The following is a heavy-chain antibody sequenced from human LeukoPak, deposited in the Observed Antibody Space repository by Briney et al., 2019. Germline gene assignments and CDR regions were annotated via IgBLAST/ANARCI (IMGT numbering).Heavy chain of an antibody. V-gene: IGHV3-66*02. J-gene: IGHJ4*02. Sequence: GGSLRLSCAASGFTVSSNYMSWVRQAPGKGLEWVSVIYSGGSTYYADSVKGRFTISRDNSKNTLYLQMNSLRAEDTAVYYCARDSIMITFGGVISWGQETLVTVSS. CDR3: ARDSIMITFGGVIS. CDR1: GFTVSSNY. CDR2: IYSGGST. D-gene: IGHD3-16*02.